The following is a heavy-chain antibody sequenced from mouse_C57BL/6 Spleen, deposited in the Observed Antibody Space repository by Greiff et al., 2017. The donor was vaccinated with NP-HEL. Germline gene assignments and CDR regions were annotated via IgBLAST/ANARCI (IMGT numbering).Heavy chain of an antibody. CDR2: IYPGDGDT. V-gene: IGHV1-80*01. CDR1: GYAFSSYW. J-gene: IGHJ3*01. Sequence: QVQLKQSGAELVKPGASVKISCKASGYAFSSYWMNWVKQRPGKGLEWIGQIYPGDGDTNYNGKFKGKATLTADKSSSTAYMQLSSLTSEDSAVYFCARSKDYGNYVIAYWGQGTLVTVSA. D-gene: IGHD2-1*01. CDR3: ARSKDYGNYVIAY.